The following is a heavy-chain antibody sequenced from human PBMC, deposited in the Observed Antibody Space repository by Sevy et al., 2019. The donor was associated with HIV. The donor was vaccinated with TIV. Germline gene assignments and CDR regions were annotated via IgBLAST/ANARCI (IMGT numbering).Heavy chain of an antibody. CDR2: ISYDGSNK. Sequence: GGSLRLSCAASGFTFTSYGMHWVRQAPGKGLEWVAVISYDGSNKYYADSVKGRFTIFRDKSKNTLYLQMNSLRAEDTAVYYCAKAPRGYSYASFFDYWGQGTLVTVSS. CDR3: AKAPRGYSYASFFDY. J-gene: IGHJ4*02. V-gene: IGHV3-30*18. CDR1: GFTFTSYG. D-gene: IGHD5-18*01.